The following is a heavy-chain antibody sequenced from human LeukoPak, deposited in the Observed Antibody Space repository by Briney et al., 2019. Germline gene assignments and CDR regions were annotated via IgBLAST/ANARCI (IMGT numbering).Heavy chain of an antibody. V-gene: IGHV3-30-3*01. Sequence: PGGSLRLSCAASGFTLSSYAMLWVRQGPGKGLEWVAVISYDGSNKYYADSVKGRFTISRDNSKNTLYLQMNSLRAEDTAVYYCASPALLWLLPGYWGQGTLVTVSS. CDR3: ASPALLWLLPGY. CDR1: GFTLSSYA. J-gene: IGHJ4*02. CDR2: ISYDGSNK. D-gene: IGHD5-18*01.